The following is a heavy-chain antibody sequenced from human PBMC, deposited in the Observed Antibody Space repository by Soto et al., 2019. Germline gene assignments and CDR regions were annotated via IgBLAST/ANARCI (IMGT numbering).Heavy chain of an antibody. D-gene: IGHD2-2*02. V-gene: IGHV3-23*01. Sequence: GSLRLSCAASGFTFSSYAMSWVRQAPGKGLEWVSAISGSGGSTYYADSVKGRFTISRDNSKNTLYLQMNSLRAEDTAVYYCAKLMNLRLYQLLYDEYYYYGMDVWGQGTTVTVSS. CDR1: GFTFSSYA. CDR2: ISGSGGST. J-gene: IGHJ6*02. CDR3: AKLMNLRLYQLLYDEYYYYGMDV.